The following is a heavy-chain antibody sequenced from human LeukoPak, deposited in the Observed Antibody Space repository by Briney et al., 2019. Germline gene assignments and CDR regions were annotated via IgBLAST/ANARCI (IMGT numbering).Heavy chain of an antibody. CDR1: GGSISSSSYY. CDR3: ATRIYDFWSGYYMGTEPDY. CDR2: IYYSGST. V-gene: IGHV4-39*01. D-gene: IGHD3-3*01. J-gene: IGHJ4*02. Sequence: KTSETLSLTCTVSGGSISSSSYYWGWIRQPPGKGLEWIGSIYYSGSTYYNPSLKSRVTISVDTSENQFSLKLSSVTAADTAVYYCATRIYDFWSGYYMGTEPDYWGQGTLVTVSS.